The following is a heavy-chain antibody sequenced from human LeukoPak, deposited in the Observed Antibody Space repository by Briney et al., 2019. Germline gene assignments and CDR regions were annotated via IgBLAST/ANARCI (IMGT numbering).Heavy chain of an antibody. CDR2: ISAYNGNT. D-gene: IGHD3-10*01. Sequence: GASVTVSCTASGYTFTSYGISWVRQAPGQGLEWMGWISAYNGNTNYAQTLQGRVTITTDTSTSTAYMELRSLRSDATAVYYCAREYYYGSGSYPTRASDPWGQGTLVTVSS. CDR3: AREYYYGSGSYPTRASDP. V-gene: IGHV1-18*01. CDR1: GYTFTSYG. J-gene: IGHJ5*02.